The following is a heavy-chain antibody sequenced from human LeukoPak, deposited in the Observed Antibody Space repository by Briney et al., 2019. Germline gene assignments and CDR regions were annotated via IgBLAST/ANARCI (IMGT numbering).Heavy chain of an antibody. CDR2: ISGSGGST. CDR1: GFTFSSYE. D-gene: IGHD3-22*01. J-gene: IGHJ3*02. Sequence: PGGSLRLSCAASGFTFSSYEMNWVRQAPGKGLEWVSAISGSGGSTYYADSVKGRFTISRDNSKNTLYLQMNSLRAEDTAVYYCAKDEGSSGYKDAFDIWGQGTMVTVSS. V-gene: IGHV3-23*01. CDR3: AKDEGSSGYKDAFDI.